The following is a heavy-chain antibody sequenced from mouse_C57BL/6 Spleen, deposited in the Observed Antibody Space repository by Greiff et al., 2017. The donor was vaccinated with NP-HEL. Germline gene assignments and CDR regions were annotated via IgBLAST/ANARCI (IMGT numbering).Heavy chain of an antibody. Sequence: QVQLQQSGAELARPGASVKLSCKASGYTFTSYGISWVKQRTGQGLEWIGEIYPRSGNTYYNEKFKGKATLTADKSSSTAYMELRSLTSEDSAVYFCGVYYGNYGWFAYWGQGTLVTVSA. CDR3: GVYYGNYGWFAY. V-gene: IGHV1-81*01. CDR1: GYTFTSYG. J-gene: IGHJ3*01. CDR2: IYPRSGNT. D-gene: IGHD2-1*01.